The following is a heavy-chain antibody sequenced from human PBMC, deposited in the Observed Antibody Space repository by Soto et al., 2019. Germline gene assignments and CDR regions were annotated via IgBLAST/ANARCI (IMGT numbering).Heavy chain of an antibody. J-gene: IGHJ2*01. CDR3: VIYADSGWYFNP. CDR2: INYSGST. D-gene: IGHD4-17*01. Sequence: QGHLQQWGAGLLKPSETLSLTCAVYGGPFSDYYWSWVRQPPGKGLEWIAEINYSGSTRYNPSLMSRATMSSAASKNQVSLNLSSVAAADTAVYYCVIYADSGWYFNPWGRGTLVTVSS. V-gene: IGHV4-34*01. CDR1: GGPFSDYY.